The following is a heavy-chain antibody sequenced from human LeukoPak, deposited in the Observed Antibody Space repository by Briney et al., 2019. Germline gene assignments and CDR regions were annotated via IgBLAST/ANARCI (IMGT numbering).Heavy chain of an antibody. D-gene: IGHD2-2*01. CDR2: ISKSGTYI. Sequence: GGSLRLSGTASGFTFSDYAMSWVRQAPGKGLEWVSAISKSGTYIKYADSVKGRFTVSRDNAKNSLFLQMNSLRVEDTAVYYCAREVVIVVEPAANTIDYWGQGTRVTVSS. CDR3: AREVVIVVEPAANTIDY. J-gene: IGHJ4*02. V-gene: IGHV3-21*01. CDR1: GFTFSDYA.